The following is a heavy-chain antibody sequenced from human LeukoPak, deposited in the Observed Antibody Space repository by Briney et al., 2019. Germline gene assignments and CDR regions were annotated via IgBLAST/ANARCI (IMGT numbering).Heavy chain of an antibody. CDR1: GGTFSSYA. V-gene: IGHV1-69*13. D-gene: IGHD3-22*01. Sequence: ASVKVSCKASGGTFSSYAISWVRQAPGQGLEWMGGIIPIFGTANYAQKFQGRVTITADESTSTAYMELSSLRSEDTAVYYCAGGSSGYYLRFDYWGQGTLVTVSS. J-gene: IGHJ4*02. CDR3: AGGSSGYYLRFDY. CDR2: IIPIFGTA.